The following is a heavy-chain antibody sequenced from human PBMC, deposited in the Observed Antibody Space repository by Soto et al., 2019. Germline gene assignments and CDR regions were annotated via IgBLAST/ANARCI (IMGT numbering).Heavy chain of an antibody. Sequence: SETLSLTCAVSGGSISSSNWWSWVRQPPGKGLEWIGEIYHSGSTNYNPSLKSRVTISVDKSKNQFSLKLSSVTAADTAVYYCARAPYYYDSSGYYPDYWGQGTLVTVSS. CDR2: IYHSGST. CDR3: ARAPYYYDSSGYYPDY. CDR1: GGSISSSNW. V-gene: IGHV4-4*02. D-gene: IGHD3-22*01. J-gene: IGHJ4*02.